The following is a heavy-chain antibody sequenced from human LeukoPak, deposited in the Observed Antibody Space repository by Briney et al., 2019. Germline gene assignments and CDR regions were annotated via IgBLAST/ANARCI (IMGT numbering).Heavy chain of an antibody. V-gene: IGHV4-39*01. CDR1: VGAIRSESYF. J-gene: IGHJ4*02. CDR2: INYSGST. Sequence: PSDTLSLTCSVCVGAIRSESYFWVWLRQPPGKGLEWIASINYSGSTYYNPSLNSRATISVDTSKTQFSLRLSSVTAADTAVYYCARLSDFWGQGILVTVSS. CDR3: ARLSDF.